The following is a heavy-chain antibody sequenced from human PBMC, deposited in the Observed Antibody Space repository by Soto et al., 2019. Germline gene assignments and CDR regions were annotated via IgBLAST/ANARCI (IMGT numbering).Heavy chain of an antibody. D-gene: IGHD6-25*01. V-gene: IGHV4-59*01. Sequence: SETLSLTCTVSGGSISSYYWSWIRQPPGKGLEWIGYIYYSGSTNYNPSLKSRVTISVDTSKNQFSLKLSSVTAADTAVYYCARDLGSASKDWFDPWGQGTLVTVSS. J-gene: IGHJ5*02. CDR2: IYYSGST. CDR1: GGSISSYY. CDR3: ARDLGSASKDWFDP.